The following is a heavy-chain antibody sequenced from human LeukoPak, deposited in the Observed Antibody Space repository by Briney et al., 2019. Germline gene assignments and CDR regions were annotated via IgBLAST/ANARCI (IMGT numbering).Heavy chain of an antibody. CDR2: IYYSGST. V-gene: IGHV4-61*01. D-gene: IGHD3-22*01. J-gene: IGHJ4*02. Sequence: PSETLSLTCAVSGYSISSGYYWGWIRQPPGKGLEWIGYIYYSGSTNYNPSLKSRVTISVDTSKSQFSLKLSSMTAADTAVYYCARNYDRLDYWGQGTLVTVSS. CDR3: ARNYDRLDY. CDR1: GYSISSGYY.